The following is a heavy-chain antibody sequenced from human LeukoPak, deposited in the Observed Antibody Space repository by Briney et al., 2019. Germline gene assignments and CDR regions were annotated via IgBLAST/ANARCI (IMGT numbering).Heavy chain of an antibody. CDR1: GFTFSSYG. D-gene: IGHD4-11*01. CDR2: IWYDGSNK. CDR3: AKDSAPYSNYFDY. V-gene: IGHV3-33*06. Sequence: GGSLRLSCAASGFTFSSYGLHWVRQAPGKGLEWVAVIWYDGSNKYYADSVKGRFTISRDNSKNTLYLQMNSLRAEDTAVYYCAKDSAPYSNYFDYWGQGTLVTVSS. J-gene: IGHJ4*02.